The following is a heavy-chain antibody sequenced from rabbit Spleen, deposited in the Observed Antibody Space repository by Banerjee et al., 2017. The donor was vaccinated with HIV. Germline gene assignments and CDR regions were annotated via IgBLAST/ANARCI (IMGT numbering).Heavy chain of an antibody. Sequence: QEQLKETGGGLVQPGGSLTLSCKASGFSLSSNELNWVRQAPGKGLEYIGWISTFGSAYYANWVNGRFTISSDNAQNTVDLQMNSLTAADTATYFCARAITGVVGWNFAWWGQGTLVTVS. CDR1: GFSLSSNE. D-gene: IGHD7-1*01. V-gene: IGHV1S29*01. CDR2: ISTFGSA. CDR3: ARAITGVVGWNFAW. J-gene: IGHJ4*01.